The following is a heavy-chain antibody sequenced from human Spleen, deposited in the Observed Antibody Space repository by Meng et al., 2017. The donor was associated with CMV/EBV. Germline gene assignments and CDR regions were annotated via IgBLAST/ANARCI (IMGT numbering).Heavy chain of an antibody. D-gene: IGHD2-8*02. CDR2: INHSGRP. Sequence: SETLSLTCAVYGGSFNGYYWTWIRQSPGKGLEWIGEINHSGRPDYNPSLKSRVTISGDTSKNQFSLELSSVTAADTAVYYCATEGVIPNTGLDYWGQGTLVTVSS. J-gene: IGHJ4*02. CDR3: ATEGVIPNTGLDY. CDR1: GGSFNGYY. V-gene: IGHV4-34*01.